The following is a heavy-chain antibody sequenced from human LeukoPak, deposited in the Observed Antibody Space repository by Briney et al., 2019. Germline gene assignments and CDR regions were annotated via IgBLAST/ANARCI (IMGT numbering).Heavy chain of an antibody. D-gene: IGHD3-22*01. J-gene: IGHJ4*02. V-gene: IGHV4-30-2*01. Sequence: SQTLSLTCAVSGGSISSGGYSWSWIRQPPGKGLEWIGYIYHSGSTYYNPSLKSRVTISVDRSKNQFSLKLSSVTAADTAVYYCARSPHPSGYYDYWGQGTLVTVSS. CDR2: IYHSGST. CDR1: GGSISSGGYS. CDR3: ARSPHPSGYYDY.